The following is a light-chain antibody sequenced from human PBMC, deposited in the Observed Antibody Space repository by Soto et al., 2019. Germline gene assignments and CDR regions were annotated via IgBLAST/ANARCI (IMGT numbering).Light chain of an antibody. J-gene: IGLJ1*01. CDR1: NIGSKS. CDR3: QVWDSSSDLL. CDR2: YDS. V-gene: IGLV3-21*04. Sequence: SYELTQPPSVSVAPGKTARITRGGNNIGSKSVHWYQQKPGQAPVLVIYYDSDRPSGIPERFSGSNSGNTATLTISRVEAGDEADYYCQVWDSSSDLLFGTGTKVTVL.